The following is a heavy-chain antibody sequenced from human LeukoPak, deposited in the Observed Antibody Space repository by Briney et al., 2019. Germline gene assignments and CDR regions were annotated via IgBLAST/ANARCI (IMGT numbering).Heavy chain of an antibody. CDR3: ARGSDSSSWLRMYYFDY. D-gene: IGHD6-13*01. V-gene: IGHV4-30-4*08. CDR2: IYYSGST. Sequence: SETLSLTCTVSGGSISSGDYYWSWIRQPPGKGLEWIGYIYYSGSTYYNPTLKSRVTISVDTSKNQFSLKLSSVTAADTAVYYCARGSDSSSWLRMYYFDYWGQRTLVTVSS. CDR1: GGSISSGDYY. J-gene: IGHJ4*02.